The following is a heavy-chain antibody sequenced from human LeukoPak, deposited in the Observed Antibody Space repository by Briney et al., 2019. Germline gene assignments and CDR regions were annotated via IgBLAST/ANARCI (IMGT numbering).Heavy chain of an antibody. CDR3: ASDSPGYSSGSYFTY. J-gene: IGHJ4*02. Sequence: QPGVSLRLSCVVSGFTFNSCWMNWVRQAPGKGLEWVAHINPDGRDTYYVDSVKGRFTISRDNAKNSLYLQMNSLRDEDTAVYYCASDSPGYSSGSYFTYWGQGTLVTVSS. D-gene: IGHD2-15*01. V-gene: IGHV3-7*03. CDR1: GFTFNSCW. CDR2: INPDGRDT.